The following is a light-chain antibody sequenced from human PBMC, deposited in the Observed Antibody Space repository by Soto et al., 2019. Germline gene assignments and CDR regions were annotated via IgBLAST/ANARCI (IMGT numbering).Light chain of an antibody. Sequence: QLVLTQPPSASGTPGQRVSFSCSGSTSNIGSNTVNWYQQLPGTAPKILIYSNSQRPSGVPERFSGSKSGTSASLAISGLQSEDEAGYYCSTWDDSLNGWVFGGGTKVTVL. CDR3: STWDDSLNGWV. CDR1: TSNIGSNT. V-gene: IGLV1-44*01. CDR2: SNS. J-gene: IGLJ3*02.